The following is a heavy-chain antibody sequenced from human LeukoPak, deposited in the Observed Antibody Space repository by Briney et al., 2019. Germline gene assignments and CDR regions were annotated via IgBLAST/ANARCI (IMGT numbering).Heavy chain of an antibody. V-gene: IGHV3-30-3*01. CDR2: ISYDGSNK. J-gene: IGHJ3*02. Sequence: GRSLRLSCAASGSTFSSYAMHWVRQAPGKGLEWVAVISYDGSNKYYADSVKGRFTISRDNSKNTLYLQMNSLRAEDTAVYYCARSRGYRSGWPFDIWGQGTMVTVSS. CDR1: GSTFSSYA. CDR3: ARSRGYRSGWPFDI. D-gene: IGHD6-19*01.